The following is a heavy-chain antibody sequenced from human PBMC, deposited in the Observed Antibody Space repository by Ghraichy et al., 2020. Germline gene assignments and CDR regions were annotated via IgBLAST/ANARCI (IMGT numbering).Heavy chain of an antibody. CDR3: ARIDCSSTSCPSKPSYWYFDL. CDR2: IYYSGST. D-gene: IGHD2-2*01. V-gene: IGHV4-59*01. J-gene: IGHJ2*01. Sequence: SETLSLTCTVSGGSISSYYWSWIRQPPGKGLEWIGYIYYSGSTNYNPSLESRVTISVDTSKNQFSLKLSSVTAADTAVYYCARIDCSSTSCPSKPSYWYFDLWGRGTLVTVSS. CDR1: GGSISSYY.